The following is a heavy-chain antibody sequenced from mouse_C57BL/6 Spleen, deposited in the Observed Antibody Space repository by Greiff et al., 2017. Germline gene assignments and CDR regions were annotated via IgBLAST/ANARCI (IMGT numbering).Heavy chain of an antibody. D-gene: IGHD3-3*01. CDR2: ISGGGGNT. CDR3: ARRGDWAY. CDR1: GFTFSSYT. Sequence: EVQRVESGGGLVKPGGSLKLSCAASGFTFSSYTMSWVRQTPEKRLEWVATISGGGGNTDYPDSVKGRFTISRDNAKNTLYLQMSSLRSEDTALYYCARRGDWAYWGQGTLVTVSA. V-gene: IGHV5-9*01. J-gene: IGHJ3*01.